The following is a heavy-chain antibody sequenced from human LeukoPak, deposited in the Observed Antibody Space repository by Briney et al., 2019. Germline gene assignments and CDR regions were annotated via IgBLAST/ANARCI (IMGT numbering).Heavy chain of an antibody. CDR1: GGSISSSIYY. CDR3: ARRYCSGGTCYPFDY. CDR2: IYYSGST. J-gene: IGHJ4*02. D-gene: IGHD2-15*01. Sequence: PSETLSLTCTVSGGSISSSIYYWGWIRQPPGKGLEWIGSIYYSGSTYYNPSLKSRVTISVDTSKNQFSLKLSSMTAADTAVYYCARRYCSGGTCYPFDYWGQGTQVTVSS. V-gene: IGHV4-39*07.